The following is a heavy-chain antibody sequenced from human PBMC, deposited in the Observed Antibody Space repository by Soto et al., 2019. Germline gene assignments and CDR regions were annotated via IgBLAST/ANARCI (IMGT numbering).Heavy chain of an antibody. CDR1: GFTFSSHA. J-gene: IGHJ5*02. CDR3: AKGVKYSSGQSWFDP. CDR2: ISGSGGST. Sequence: GGSLRLSCAASGFTFSSHAMSWVRQAPGKGLEWVSAISGSGGSTYYADSVKGRFTISRDNSKNTLYLQMNSLRAEDTAVYYCAKGVKYSSGQSWFDPWGQGTLVTVSS. D-gene: IGHD6-19*01. V-gene: IGHV3-23*01.